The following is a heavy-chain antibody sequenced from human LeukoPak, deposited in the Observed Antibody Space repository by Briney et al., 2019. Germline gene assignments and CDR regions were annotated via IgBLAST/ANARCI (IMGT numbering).Heavy chain of an antibody. CDR2: INPNSGGT. CDR1: GYTFTDYH. D-gene: IGHD3/OR15-3a*01. V-gene: IGHV1-2*02. J-gene: IGHJ6*03. CDR3: ARDGVGLWTSLKVYYYYYYMDV. Sequence: ASVKVSCKASGYTFTDYHVHWVRQAPGQGLEWMGWINPNSGGTNYAGKFQGRVTVTSDTSISTAYMELSGLRSDDTAVYYCARDGVGLWTSLKVYYYYYYMDVWGKGTTVTVSS.